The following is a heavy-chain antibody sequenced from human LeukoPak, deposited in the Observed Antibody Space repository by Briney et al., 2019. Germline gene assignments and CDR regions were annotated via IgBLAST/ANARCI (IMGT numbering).Heavy chain of an antibody. D-gene: IGHD1-7*01. CDR1: GFTFCNAR. J-gene: IGHJ4*02. CDR3: TTDREIWNYVPVDW. V-gene: IGHV3-15*01. Sequence: PGVSVRLSCAASGFTFCNARMRWDPQAPGKGLEGFVRLKSKTDGGTTDYDAPVKGRLTISIDKSNNTLNLQMNSVKTEDTSAYYCTTDREIWNYVPVDWWGQGTLVTVSS. CDR2: LKSKTDGGTT.